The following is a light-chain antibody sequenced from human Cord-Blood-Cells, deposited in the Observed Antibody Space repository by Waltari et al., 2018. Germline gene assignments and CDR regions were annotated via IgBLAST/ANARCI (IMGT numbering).Light chain of an antibody. CDR1: QGISSY. V-gene: IGKV1-39*01. CDR2: AAS. CDR3: QQSYSTPYT. Sequence: DIQMTQSPSSLSASVGDRVTITCRARQGISSYLDWYQQKPGKAPKLLIYAASSLQSGVPSRFSGSGSGTEFTLTSSSLEPEEVATYCCQQSYSTPYTLGQGTKLEIK. J-gene: IGKJ2*01.